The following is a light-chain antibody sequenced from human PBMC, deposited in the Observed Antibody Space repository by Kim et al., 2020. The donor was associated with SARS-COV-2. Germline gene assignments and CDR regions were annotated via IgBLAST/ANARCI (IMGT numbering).Light chain of an antibody. Sequence: ACRQTVRITGQGDGLRRYYESWYQQNPGQAPVLVIYGKNNRPSGIPDRFSGSSSGNTASLTITGAQAEDEADYYCNSRDSSGNHWVFGGGTQLTVL. V-gene: IGLV3-19*01. CDR1: GLRRYY. CDR2: GKN. J-gene: IGLJ3*02. CDR3: NSRDSSGNHWV.